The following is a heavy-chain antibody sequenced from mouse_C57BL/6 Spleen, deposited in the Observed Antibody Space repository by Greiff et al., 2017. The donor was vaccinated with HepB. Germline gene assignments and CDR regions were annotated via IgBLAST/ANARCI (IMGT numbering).Heavy chain of an antibody. V-gene: IGHV14-3*01. Sequence: VQLQQSVAELVRPGASVKLSCTASGFNFKNTYMHWVKQRPEQGLEWIGRIDPANGNTKYAPKFQGKATITADTSSNTAYLQLSSLTSEDTAIYYCARNYYFDYWGQGTTLTVSS. CDR1: GFNFKNTY. J-gene: IGHJ2*01. CDR2: IDPANGNT. CDR3: ARNYYFDY.